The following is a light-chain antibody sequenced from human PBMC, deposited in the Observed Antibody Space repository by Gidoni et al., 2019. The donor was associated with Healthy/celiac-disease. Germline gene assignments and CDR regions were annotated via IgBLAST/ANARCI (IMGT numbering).Light chain of an antibody. Sequence: IQMTQSPSSLSASVGDRVTIPCRASQRISSYLNWYQQKPGKAPKLLIYAASSLQSGVPLRFSGSGSRTDFTLTISSLKPEDFATYYCQQSYSTPLSTFGQGTRLEIK. J-gene: IGKJ5*01. CDR2: AAS. CDR1: QRISSY. V-gene: IGKV1-39*01. CDR3: QQSYSTPLST.